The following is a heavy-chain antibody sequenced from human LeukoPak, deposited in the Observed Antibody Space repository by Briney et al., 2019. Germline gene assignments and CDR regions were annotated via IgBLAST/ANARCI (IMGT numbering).Heavy chain of an antibody. V-gene: IGHV3-30*03. CDR1: GFTFNNYG. J-gene: IGHJ4*02. D-gene: IGHD6-13*01. CDR3: AMDAHSSSSFDY. CDR2: ISYDGSNE. Sequence: GGSLRLSCAASGFTFNNYGMHWVRQAPGKGLEWVAVISYDGSNEYYADSVKGRFTISRDNSKNTLYLQLNSLRSDDTAVYYCAMDAHSSSSFDYWGQGTLVTVSS.